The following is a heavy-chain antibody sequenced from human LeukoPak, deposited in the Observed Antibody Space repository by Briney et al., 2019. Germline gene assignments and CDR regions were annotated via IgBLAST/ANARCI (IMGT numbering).Heavy chain of an antibody. CDR1: GGSISSGGYY. Sequence: PSETLSLTCTVSGGSISSGGYYWSWIRQHPGKGLEWIGYIYYSGSTNYNPSLKSRVTISVDTSKNQFSLKLSSVTAADTAVYYCARGPHTAMGSVDYWGQGTLVTVSS. CDR3: ARGPHTAMGSVDY. CDR2: IYYSGST. D-gene: IGHD5-18*01. J-gene: IGHJ4*02. V-gene: IGHV4-61*08.